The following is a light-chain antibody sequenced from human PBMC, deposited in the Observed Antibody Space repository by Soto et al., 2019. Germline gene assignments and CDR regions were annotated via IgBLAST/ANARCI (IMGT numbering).Light chain of an antibody. CDR1: SSDVGGYNY. CDR3: SSFTTSTTYV. Sequence: QSVLAQPTSVSGSAGQSITISCTGTSSDVGGYNYVCWYQHHPGKPPKLMIYEVSNRPSGVSNRFSGSKSGNTASLTISGLQAEDEADYYCSSFTTSTTYVFGTGTKVTVL. CDR2: EVS. V-gene: IGLV2-14*01. J-gene: IGLJ1*01.